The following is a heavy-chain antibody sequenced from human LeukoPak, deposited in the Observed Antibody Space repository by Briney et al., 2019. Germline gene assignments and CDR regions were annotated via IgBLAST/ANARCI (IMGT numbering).Heavy chain of an antibody. CDR3: ARGLNIFQTSGSAPWDY. CDR1: GGSISSYY. J-gene: IGHJ4*02. Sequence: TTSETLSLTCTVSGGSISSYYWSWIRQPPGKGLEWIGYIYYSGSTNYNPSLKSRVTISVDTSKNQFSLKLSSVTAADTAVYYCARGLNIFQTSGSAPWDYWGQGTLVTVSS. D-gene: IGHD3-10*01. CDR2: IYYSGST. V-gene: IGHV4-59*01.